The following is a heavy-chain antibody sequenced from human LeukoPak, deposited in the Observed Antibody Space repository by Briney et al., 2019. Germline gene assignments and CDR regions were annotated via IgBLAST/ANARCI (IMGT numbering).Heavy chain of an antibody. Sequence: GGSLRLSCAASEFTFSDYYMSWIRQAPGKGLEWVSYISSSSSYTNYADSVKGRFTISRDNAMNSLYLQMNSLRAEDTAVYYCARSMTTVTTIDYWGQGTLVTVSS. CDR2: ISSSSSYT. J-gene: IGHJ4*02. CDR3: ARSMTTVTTIDY. CDR1: EFTFSDYY. V-gene: IGHV3-11*06. D-gene: IGHD4-17*01.